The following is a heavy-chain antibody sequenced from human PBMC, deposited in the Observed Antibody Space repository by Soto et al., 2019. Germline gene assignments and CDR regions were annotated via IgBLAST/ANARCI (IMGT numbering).Heavy chain of an antibody. V-gene: IGHV1-18*04. CDR1: GYTFTSYG. D-gene: IGHD3-10*01. Sequence: ASVKVSCKASGYTFTSYGISWVRQAPGRGLEWMGWISAYNGNTNYAQKVKGRVTMTTDTSTSTAYMELRSLRSDDTAVYYCAAGSGDYYGSGSYKFDYWGQGTLVTVSS. CDR3: AAGSGDYYGSGSYKFDY. CDR2: ISAYNGNT. J-gene: IGHJ4*02.